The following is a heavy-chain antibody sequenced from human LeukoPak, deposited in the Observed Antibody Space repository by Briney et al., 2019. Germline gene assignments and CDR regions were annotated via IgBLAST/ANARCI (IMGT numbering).Heavy chain of an antibody. D-gene: IGHD3-22*01. CDR3: ARDPDYDSSGSYLDY. Sequence: ASVTVSCKASGYTFTSYGISWVRQVPGQGREWMGWISSYNGNTNYARKVKGRVTMTTDTSTSTAYMELRSLRSDDTAVYYCARDPDYDSSGSYLDYWGQGTLVTVSS. CDR2: ISSYNGNT. J-gene: IGHJ4*02. V-gene: IGHV1-18*01. CDR1: GYTFTSYG.